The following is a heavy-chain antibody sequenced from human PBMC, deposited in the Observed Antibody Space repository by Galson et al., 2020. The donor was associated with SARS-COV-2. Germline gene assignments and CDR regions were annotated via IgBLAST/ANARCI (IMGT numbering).Heavy chain of an antibody. CDR3: ARLLDCSSGSCPHNWFDP. V-gene: IGHV4-39*01. D-gene: IGHD2-15*01. CDR1: GGSISSSSYY. CDR2: IYYSGST. Sequence: SETLSLTCTVSGGSISSSSYYWGWIRQPPGKGLEWIGSIYYSGSTYYNPSLKSRVTISVDTSKNQFSLKLSSVTAADTAVYYCARLLDCSSGSCPHNWFDPWGQGTLVTVSS. J-gene: IGHJ5*02.